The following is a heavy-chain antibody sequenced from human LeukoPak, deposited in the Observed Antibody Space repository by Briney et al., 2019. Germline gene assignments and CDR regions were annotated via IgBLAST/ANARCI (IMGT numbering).Heavy chain of an antibody. D-gene: IGHD6-13*01. V-gene: IGHV3-7*03. CDR3: ARIPGIAAAGIDY. Sequence: GGSLRLSCEASGFTFSSYWMSWVRQAPGKGLEWVANIKQDGSEKYYVDSVKGRFTISRDNAKNSLYLQMNSLRAKDTAVYYCARIPGIAAAGIDYWGQGTLVTVSS. J-gene: IGHJ4*02. CDR1: GFTFSSYW. CDR2: IKQDGSEK.